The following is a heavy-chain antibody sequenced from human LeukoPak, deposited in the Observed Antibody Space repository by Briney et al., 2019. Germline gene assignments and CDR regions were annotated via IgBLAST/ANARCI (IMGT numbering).Heavy chain of an antibody. CDR2: INHSGGT. D-gene: IGHD6-13*01. J-gene: IGHJ3*02. CDR3: AVAGIVAEDAFDI. Sequence: SETLSLTCAVYGGSFSGYYWSWFRQPPGEGAEWSGEINHSGGTKYNPSLKSRILISADASKNQFSLKLSSVTAADTAVYYCAVAGIVAEDAFDIWGQGTMVTVSS. CDR1: GGSFSGYY. V-gene: IGHV4-34*01.